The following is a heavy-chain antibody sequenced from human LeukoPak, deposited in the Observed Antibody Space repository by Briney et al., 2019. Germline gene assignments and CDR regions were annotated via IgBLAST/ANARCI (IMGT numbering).Heavy chain of an antibody. CDR1: GGSISSYH. Sequence: SETLSLTCTVSGGSISSYHWSWTRQPAGKGLEWIGRIYTSGSTNYNPSLKSRVTMSVDTSKNQFSLKLSSVTAADTAMYYCARDYYMLRGLHWFDPWGHGTLVTVSS. V-gene: IGHV4-4*07. CDR2: IYTSGST. J-gene: IGHJ5*02. CDR3: ARDYYMLRGLHWFDP. D-gene: IGHD3-10*01.